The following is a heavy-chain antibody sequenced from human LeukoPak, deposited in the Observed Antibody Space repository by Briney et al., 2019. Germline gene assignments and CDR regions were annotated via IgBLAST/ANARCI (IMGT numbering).Heavy chain of an antibody. Sequence: GRSLRLSCAASGFTFSSYGMHWVRQAPGKGLEWVAVISYDGSTKYYADSVKGRFTISRDNSKNTLYLQMNSLRAADTAVYYCARSKQQLGSFDYWGQGTLVTVSS. CDR3: ARSKQQLGSFDY. D-gene: IGHD6-13*01. J-gene: IGHJ4*02. V-gene: IGHV3-30*03. CDR1: GFTFSSYG. CDR2: ISYDGSTK.